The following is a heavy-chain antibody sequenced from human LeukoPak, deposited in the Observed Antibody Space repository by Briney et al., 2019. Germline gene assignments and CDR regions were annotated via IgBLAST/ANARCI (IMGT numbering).Heavy chain of an antibody. CDR1: GGSISSHY. Sequence: SETLSLTCTVPGGSISSHYWGWIRHPPGKGLEWIGHIYFSGTTSYNPSLKSRVTISVDTSKNQFSLKLSSVTAADTAVYYCARRGYSGYVWGQGTTVTVSS. J-gene: IGHJ6*02. V-gene: IGHV4-59*11. CDR3: ARRGYSGYV. CDR2: IYFSGTT. D-gene: IGHD5-12*01.